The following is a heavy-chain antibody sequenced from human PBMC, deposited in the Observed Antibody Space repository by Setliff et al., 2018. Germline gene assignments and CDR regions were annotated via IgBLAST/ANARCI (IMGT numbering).Heavy chain of an antibody. J-gene: IGHJ4*02. D-gene: IGHD3-10*01. CDR1: GGTFSSYT. Sequence: WASVKVSCKASGGTFSSYTINWVRQAPGQGLEWMGGIIPIFGTANHAQNFQGRVTITADESTDTAYMELSSLTSDDTAVYYCAGHRGVEGTPGDYWGQGTVVTVS. V-gene: IGHV1-69*13. CDR3: AGHRGVEGTPGDY. CDR2: IIPIFGTA.